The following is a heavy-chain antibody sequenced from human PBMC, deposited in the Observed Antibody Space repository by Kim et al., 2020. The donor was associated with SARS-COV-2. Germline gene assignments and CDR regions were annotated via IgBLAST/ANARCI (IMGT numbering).Heavy chain of an antibody. V-gene: IGHV1-46*01. CDR3: ARDGSYSGYDYGPFDY. J-gene: IGHJ4*02. D-gene: IGHD5-12*01. Sequence: KVQGRVTMTRDTSTSTVYMELSSLRSEDTAVYYCARDGSYSGYDYGPFDYWGQGTLVTVSS.